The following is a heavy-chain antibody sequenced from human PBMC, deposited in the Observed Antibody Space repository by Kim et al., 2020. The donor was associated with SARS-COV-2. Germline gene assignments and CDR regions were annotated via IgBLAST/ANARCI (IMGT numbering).Heavy chain of an antibody. V-gene: IGHV4-39*01. CDR3: ARSAAAAVKGRYYFDY. J-gene: IGHJ4*02. Sequence: SETLSLTCTVSGGSISSSSYYWGWIRQPPGKGLEWIGSIYYSGSTYYNPSLKSRVTISVDTSKNQFSLKLSSVTAADTAVYYCARSAAAAVKGRYYFDYWGQGTLVTVSS. CDR1: GGSISSSSYY. CDR2: IYYSGST. D-gene: IGHD6-13*01.